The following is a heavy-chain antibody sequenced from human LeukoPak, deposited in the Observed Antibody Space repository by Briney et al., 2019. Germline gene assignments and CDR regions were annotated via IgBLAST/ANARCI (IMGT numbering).Heavy chain of an antibody. V-gene: IGHV3-23*01. CDR2: ISGSGGST. Sequence: GGSLRLSCAASGFTFSSYAMSWVRQAPGKGLEWVSAISGSGGSTYYADSVKGRFTISRDNAKNSLYLQMNSLRAEDTAVYYCARDKGETYYDFWSGYYRFDYWGQGTLVTVSS. D-gene: IGHD3-3*01. CDR1: GFTFSSYA. J-gene: IGHJ4*02. CDR3: ARDKGETYYDFWSGYYRFDY.